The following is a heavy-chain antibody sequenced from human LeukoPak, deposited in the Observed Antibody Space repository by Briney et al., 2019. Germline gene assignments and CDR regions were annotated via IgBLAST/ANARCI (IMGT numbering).Heavy chain of an antibody. CDR1: GITFSRHW. J-gene: IGHJ4*02. D-gene: IGHD3-9*01. V-gene: IGHV3-7*01. Sequence: GGSLRLSCVASGITFSRHWMKWVRQAPGKGLEWVANIKQDGSEKFYVDSVKGRFTISRDNAKNSLYLQMTSLRPEDTALYYCAGGTGWLINSWGQGTLVTVSS. CDR2: IKQDGSEK. CDR3: AGGTGWLINS.